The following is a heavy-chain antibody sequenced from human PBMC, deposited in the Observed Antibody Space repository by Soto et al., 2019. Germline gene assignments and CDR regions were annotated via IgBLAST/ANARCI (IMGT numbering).Heavy chain of an antibody. V-gene: IGHV3-23*01. D-gene: IGHD6-19*01. CDR2: INDNSAVI. J-gene: IGHJ4*02. CDR3: GKAVATRVYDY. CDR1: GFTFSSSD. Sequence: GGSLRLSCAASGFTFSSSDMNWVRQAPGKGLEWVSVINDNSAVIHYADSVKGRFSISRDNSKNTLYLQMNSLRAEDTAVYFCGKAVATRVYDYWGQGTLVTVSS.